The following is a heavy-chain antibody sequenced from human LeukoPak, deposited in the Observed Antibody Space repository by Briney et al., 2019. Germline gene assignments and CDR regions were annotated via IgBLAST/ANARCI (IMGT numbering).Heavy chain of an antibody. J-gene: IGHJ6*03. Sequence: ASVKVSCKASGYTFTGYYMHWVRQAPGQGLEWMGWINPNSGGTGYAQKFQGRVTITRNTSISTAYMELSSLRSEDTAVYYCARGFTGYCTNGVCFYYYMDVWGKGTTVTVSS. CDR3: ARGFTGYCTNGVCFYYYMDV. CDR2: INPNSGGT. CDR1: GYTFTGYY. V-gene: IGHV1-8*03. D-gene: IGHD2-8*01.